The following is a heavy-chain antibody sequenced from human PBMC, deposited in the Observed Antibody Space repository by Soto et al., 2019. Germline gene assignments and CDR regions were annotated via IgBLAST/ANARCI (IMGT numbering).Heavy chain of an antibody. CDR1: GYSFTNYW. CDR3: ARQYSSSPGNTYYYYGMDV. D-gene: IGHD6-13*01. Sequence: GESLKISCKGSGYSFTNYWIGWVRQMPGKGLEWMGIIYPGDSDTRYSPSFQGQVTISADKSISTAYLQWSSLKASDTAMYYCARQYSSSPGNTYYYYGMDVWGQGTTVTVSS. CDR2: IYPGDSDT. V-gene: IGHV5-51*01. J-gene: IGHJ6*02.